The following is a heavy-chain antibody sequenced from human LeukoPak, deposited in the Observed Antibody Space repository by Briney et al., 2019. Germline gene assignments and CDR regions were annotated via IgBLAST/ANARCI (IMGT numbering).Heavy chain of an antibody. CDR3: ARGYDFRSGYVY. CDR1: GGSISSGDYY. D-gene: IGHD3-3*01. Sequence: SETLSLTCTVSGGSISSGDYYWSWIRQPPGKGLEWIGYIYYSGSTYYNPSLKSRVTISVDTSKNQFSLKLSSVTAADTAVYYCARGYDFRSGYVYWGQGTLVTVSS. CDR2: IYYSGST. V-gene: IGHV4-30-4*01. J-gene: IGHJ4*02.